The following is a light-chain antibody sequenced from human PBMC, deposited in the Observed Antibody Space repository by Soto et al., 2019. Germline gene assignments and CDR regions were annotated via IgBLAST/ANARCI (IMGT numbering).Light chain of an antibody. CDR2: DAS. CDR1: QSVSSY. V-gene: IGKV3-11*01. J-gene: IGKJ5*01. CDR3: QQRSNWPPIT. Sequence: EIVLTQSPATLSLSPGERATLSCRASQSVSSYLAWYQQKPGQAPRLLIYDASNRATGIPARFSGSGSGTDFTLTITSLEPEDVAVYYCQQRSNWPPITFGQGTR.